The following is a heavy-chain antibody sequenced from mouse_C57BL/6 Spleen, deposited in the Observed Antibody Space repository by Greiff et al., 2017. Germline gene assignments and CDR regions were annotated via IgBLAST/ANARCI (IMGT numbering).Heavy chain of an antibody. CDR1: GYTFTNYW. J-gene: IGHJ4*01. Sequence: QVQLLQSGAELVRPGTSVKMSCKASGYTFTNYWIGWAKQRPGPGLEWIGDIYPGGGCTNYTEKFKGKVTLTADNSSRTAYMQLSSLTSEDSAIYYCARSGYDYANYAMDYWGQGTSVTVSS. D-gene: IGHD2-4*01. V-gene: IGHV1-63*01. CDR2: IYPGGGCT. CDR3: ARSGYDYANYAMDY.